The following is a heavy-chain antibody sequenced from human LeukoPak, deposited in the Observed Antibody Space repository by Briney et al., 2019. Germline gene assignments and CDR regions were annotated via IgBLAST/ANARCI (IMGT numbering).Heavy chain of an antibody. V-gene: IGHV5-51*01. D-gene: IGHD3-3*01. Sequence: GESLKISCKGSGYSFTSHWIGWVRQMPGKGLEWMGIIYPGDSETRYSPSFQGQVTISADKSISTAYLKWRRLKASDTARYYCARTIFGVDDAFDIWGQGTMVIVSS. CDR3: ARTIFGVDDAFDI. CDR1: GYSFTSHW. CDR2: IYPGDSET. J-gene: IGHJ3*02.